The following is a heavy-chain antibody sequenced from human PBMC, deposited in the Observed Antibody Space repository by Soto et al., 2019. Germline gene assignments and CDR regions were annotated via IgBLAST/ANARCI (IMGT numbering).Heavy chain of an antibody. Sequence: GGSLSLCCAASRGRRSRHGVNWVPEAPGKGLEWVSYISSGSSYIYYADSVKGRFTVSRDNAKNSLFLQVNNLRAEDTALYYCARGKYPGAVDVWGQGTMVTVSS. V-gene: IGHV3-21*04. D-gene: IGHD6-6*01. CDR1: RGRRSRHG. CDR3: ARGKYPGAVDV. J-gene: IGHJ3*01. CDR2: ISSGSSYI.